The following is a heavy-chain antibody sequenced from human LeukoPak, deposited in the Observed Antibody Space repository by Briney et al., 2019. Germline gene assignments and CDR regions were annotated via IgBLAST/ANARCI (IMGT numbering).Heavy chain of an antibody. CDR2: IYSSGST. V-gene: IGHV4-4*07. J-gene: IGHJ4*02. D-gene: IGHD2-15*01. CDR3: ARVLGWAAFDY. Sequence: PSQTLSLTCTVSGGSMSSFYWNWFRQPAGKELEWIGRIYSSGSTNYNPSLKSRVTMSVDTSKKQFSLKLNSVTAADTAVYYCARVLGWAAFDYWGQGTLVTVSS. CDR1: GGSMSSFY.